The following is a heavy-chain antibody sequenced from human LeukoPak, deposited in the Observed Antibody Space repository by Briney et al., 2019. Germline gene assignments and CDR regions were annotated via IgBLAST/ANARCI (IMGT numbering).Heavy chain of an antibody. V-gene: IGHV1-8*01. J-gene: IGHJ6*02. Sequence: ASVNVSCKASGYTFTSYDINWVRQATGQGLEWMGWMNPNSGNTGYAQKFQGRVTMTRNTSISTAYMELSSLRSEDTAVYYCARGHRTLGRPYYYYGMDVWGQGTTVTVSS. D-gene: IGHD3/OR15-3a*01. CDR1: GYTFTSYD. CDR2: MNPNSGNT. CDR3: ARGHRTLGRPYYYYGMDV.